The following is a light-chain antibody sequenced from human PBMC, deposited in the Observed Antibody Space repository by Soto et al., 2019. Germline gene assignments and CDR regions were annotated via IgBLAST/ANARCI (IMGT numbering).Light chain of an antibody. Sequence: QSVLTQPASVSGSPGQSITISCTGTSGYDYVSWFQQHPGKAPKLLIYDVSHRPSGVSNRFSGSKSGNTASLTISGLQAEDEADYYCSSYTSSRVVFGGGTKLTVL. J-gene: IGLJ2*01. CDR3: SSYTSSRVV. CDR1: SGYDY. CDR2: DVS. V-gene: IGLV2-14*03.